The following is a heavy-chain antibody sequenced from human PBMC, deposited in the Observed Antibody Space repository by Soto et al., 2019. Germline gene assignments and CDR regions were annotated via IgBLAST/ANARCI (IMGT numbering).Heavy chain of an antibody. J-gene: IGHJ6*02. V-gene: IGHV3-33*01. CDR3: ARDIAAAGTSYYYYGMDV. Sequence: QVQLVESGGGVGQPGRSLRLSCAASGFTFSSYGMHWVRQAPGKGLEWVAVIWYDGSNKYYADSGKGRFTISRENSKNTLYLQMNSLRAEDTAVYYCARDIAAAGTSYYYYGMDVWGQGTMVTVSS. CDR2: IWYDGSNK. CDR1: GFTFSSYG. D-gene: IGHD6-13*01.